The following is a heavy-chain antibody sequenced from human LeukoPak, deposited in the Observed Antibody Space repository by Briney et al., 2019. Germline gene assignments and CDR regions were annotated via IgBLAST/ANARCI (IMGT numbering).Heavy chain of an antibody. CDR1: GDSIINYY. Sequence: PSETLPLTCTVSGDSIINYYWSWIRQPPGKGLEWIGYIFYIGSTNYNPSLKSRVTISLDTSKNQFSLDLSSVTAADTAVYYCAREAVGSSGYYPFDYWGQGILVTVSS. CDR2: IFYIGST. V-gene: IGHV4-59*13. CDR3: AREAVGSSGYYPFDY. D-gene: IGHD3-22*01. J-gene: IGHJ4*02.